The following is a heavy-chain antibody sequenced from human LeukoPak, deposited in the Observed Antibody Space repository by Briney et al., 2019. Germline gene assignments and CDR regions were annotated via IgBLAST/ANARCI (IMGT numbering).Heavy chain of an antibody. CDR3: AEASRCYYDSFSDC. Sequence: PGGSLRLSCAASGLTFSSYAMSWVRQAPGKGLEWVSAISGSGGSTYYADSVKGRFTISRDNSKNTLYLQMNSLRAEDTPVYFCAEASRCYYDSFSDCWGQGTLVTASS. CDR2: ISGSGGST. V-gene: IGHV3-23*01. J-gene: IGHJ4*02. CDR1: GLTFSSYA. D-gene: IGHD3-22*01.